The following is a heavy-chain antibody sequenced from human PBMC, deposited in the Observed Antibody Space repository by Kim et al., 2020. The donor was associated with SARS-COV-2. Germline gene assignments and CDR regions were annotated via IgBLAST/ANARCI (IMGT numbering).Heavy chain of an antibody. CDR3: ASLGGSDC. J-gene: IGHJ4*02. V-gene: IGHV3-48*01. D-gene: IGHD3-16*01. Sequence: GGSLRLSCAASGFTFSSYSMNWVRPAPGKGLEGVSYISSSCSTIYYAESVKGRSTISRDNDKNSLYLPTNSLRAEDTAVYYCASLGGSDCWGQGSLFTV. CDR1: GFTFSSYS. CDR2: ISSSCSTI.